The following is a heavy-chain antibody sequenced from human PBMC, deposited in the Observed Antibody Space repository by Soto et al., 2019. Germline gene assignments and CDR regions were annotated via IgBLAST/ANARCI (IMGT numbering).Heavy chain of an antibody. J-gene: IGHJ2*01. CDR3: ARGRTGSSGYYWWYFDL. D-gene: IGHD3-22*01. V-gene: IGHV1-69*01. CDR1: GGTFSSYA. Sequence: QVQLVQSGAEVKKPGSSVKVSCKASGGTFSSYAISWVRQAPGQGLEWMGGIIPIFGTANYAQKFQGRVTITADESTSTAYMELSSLRSEYTAVYYCARGRTGSSGYYWWYFDLWGRGTLVTVSS. CDR2: IIPIFGTA.